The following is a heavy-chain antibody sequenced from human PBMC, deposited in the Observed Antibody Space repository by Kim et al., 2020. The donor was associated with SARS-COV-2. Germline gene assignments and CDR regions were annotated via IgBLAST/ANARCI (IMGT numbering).Heavy chain of an antibody. D-gene: IGHD1-1*01. V-gene: IGHV3-74*01. CDR3: ATTGGNSFFDH. CDR1: GVTCSSYG. CDR2: IQPDGRMT. J-gene: IGHJ4*02. Sequence: GGSLRLSCAASGVTCSSYGGRWVRPAPGPGLVWVSRIQPDGRMTTYADSVKGRFTISRDNAKNTLYLQLNSLRVEDTAVYYCATTGGNSFFDHWGQGTLVTVSA.